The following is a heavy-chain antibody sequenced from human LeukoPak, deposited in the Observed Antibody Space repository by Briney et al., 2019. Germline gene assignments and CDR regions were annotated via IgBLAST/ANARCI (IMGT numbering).Heavy chain of an antibody. CDR1: GFTFSSYG. V-gene: IGHV3-53*01. CDR2: IYSGGST. J-gene: IGHJ4*02. D-gene: IGHD1-26*01. Sequence: PGGSLRLSCAASGFTFSSYGMHWVRQAPGKGLEWVSVIYSGGSTYYADSVKGRFTISRDNSKNTLYLQMNSLRAEDTAVYYCARVGSGSYYLFDYWGQGTLVTVSS. CDR3: ARVGSGSYYLFDY.